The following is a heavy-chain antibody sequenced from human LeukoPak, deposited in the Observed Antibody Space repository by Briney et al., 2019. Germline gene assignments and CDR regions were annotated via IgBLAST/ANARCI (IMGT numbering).Heavy chain of an antibody. J-gene: IGHJ4*02. D-gene: IGHD3-10*01. CDR3: ARDRLLWFGELDY. CDR1: GGSSSGYY. Sequence: PSETLSLTCAVYGGSSSGYYWGWIRQPPGKGLEWIGDINHSGGSNYSPSLKSRVTISVDTSKTQFSLKLTSVTAADTAVYYCARDRLLWFGELDYWGQGTLVTVSS. V-gene: IGHV4-34*01. CDR2: INHSGGS.